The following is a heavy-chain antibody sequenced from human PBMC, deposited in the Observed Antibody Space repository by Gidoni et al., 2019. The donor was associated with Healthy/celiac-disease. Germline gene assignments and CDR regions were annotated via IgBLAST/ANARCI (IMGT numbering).Heavy chain of an antibody. V-gene: IGHV4-38-2*02. Sequence: QVQLQESGPGLVKPSETLSLTCAVSGYSISSGYYWGWIRQPPGKGLEWIGSIYHSGSTYYNPALKSRCTISVDTSKNQFSLKLSSVTAADTAVYYWARENGQLWTLDYWGQGTLVTVSS. D-gene: IGHD5-18*01. CDR3: ARENGQLWTLDY. J-gene: IGHJ4*02. CDR2: IYHSGST. CDR1: GYSISSGYY.